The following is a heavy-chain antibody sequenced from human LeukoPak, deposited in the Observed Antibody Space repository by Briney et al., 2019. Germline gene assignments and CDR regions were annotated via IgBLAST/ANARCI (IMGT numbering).Heavy chain of an antibody. CDR1: GFTFSRDS. J-gene: IGHJ4*02. Sequence: GGSLRLSCAASGFTFSRDSMNWVRQAPGKGLEWVSYINGGGSPIYYAGSVRGRFTISRDNAKNSLFLQMNSLRAEDTAVYYCVRDNPRCCGVVPANIDDYWGQGTLVTLSS. D-gene: IGHD2-15*01. CDR2: INGGGSPI. CDR3: VRDNPRCCGVVPANIDDY. V-gene: IGHV3-48*01.